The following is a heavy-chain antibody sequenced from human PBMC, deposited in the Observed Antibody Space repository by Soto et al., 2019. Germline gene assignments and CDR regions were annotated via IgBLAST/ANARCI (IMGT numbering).Heavy chain of an antibody. D-gene: IGHD3-3*02. V-gene: IGHV2-26*01. Sequence: QVTLKESGPVLVKPTETLTLTCTVSGFTLTTGRMGVSWIRQPPGKALEWLAHIFSDNERSYSTSMQGRLSISTDRSGSQVVLSMTNMDPVDSGTYYCVRVNAGSYHFYYGMDVWGQGTTVTVSS. CDR1: GFTLTTGRMG. J-gene: IGHJ6*02. CDR3: VRVNAGSYHFYYGMDV. CDR2: IFSDNER.